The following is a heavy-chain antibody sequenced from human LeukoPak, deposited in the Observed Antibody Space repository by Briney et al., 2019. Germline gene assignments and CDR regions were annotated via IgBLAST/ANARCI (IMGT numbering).Heavy chain of an antibody. V-gene: IGHV4-59*12. CDR1: GGSISSYY. Sequence: SETLSLTCTVSGGSISSYYWSWIRQPPGKGLEWIGYIYYSGSTNYNPSLKSRVTISVDTSKNQFSLKLSSVTAADTAVYYCAREGRSGYCSSTSCPWGQGTLVTVSS. CDR3: AREGRSGYCSSTSCP. D-gene: IGHD2-2*01. J-gene: IGHJ5*02. CDR2: IYYSGST.